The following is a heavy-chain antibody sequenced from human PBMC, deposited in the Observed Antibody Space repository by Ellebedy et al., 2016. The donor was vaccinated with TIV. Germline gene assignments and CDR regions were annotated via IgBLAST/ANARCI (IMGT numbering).Heavy chain of an antibody. D-gene: IGHD2-8*01. J-gene: IGHJ3*01. CDR2: FDPEDGET. V-gene: IGHV1-24*01. CDR3: ATDLSYCTKGVCFKRFDAFDV. CDR1: GYTLTELS. Sequence: AASVKVSCKVSGYTLTELSIHWVRQAPGKGLEWMGGFDPEDGETTNAQKFQGRVTITEDTSTDTAYMELRSLRSEDTAVYYCATDLSYCTKGVCFKRFDAFDVWGQGTMVTVSS.